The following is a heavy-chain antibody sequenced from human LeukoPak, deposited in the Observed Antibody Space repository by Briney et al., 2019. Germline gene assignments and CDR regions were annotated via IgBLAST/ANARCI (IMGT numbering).Heavy chain of an antibody. CDR2: ISPGGDRT. Sequence: GGSLRLSCAASGFTFSTYALSWVRQAPGKGLEWVSAISPGGDRTYYADSVKGRFAISRDNSKNTLYLQMHSLRAEDTAVYYCAKDHGLGSGWYDAFDIWGQGTMVTVSS. V-gene: IGHV3-23*01. CDR1: GFTFSTYA. D-gene: IGHD6-19*01. J-gene: IGHJ3*02. CDR3: AKDHGLGSGWYDAFDI.